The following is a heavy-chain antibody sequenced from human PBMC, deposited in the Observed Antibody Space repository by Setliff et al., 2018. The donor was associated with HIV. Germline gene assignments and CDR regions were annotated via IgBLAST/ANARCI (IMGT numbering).Heavy chain of an antibody. D-gene: IGHD4-17*01. CDR2: INHSGRA. Sequence: PSETLSLTCAVYGESFSGYYWTWIRQPAGKGLEWLGEINHSGRARYNPSLKSRVTILVDTSKNQFSLRLSSVTAADTAVYYCARNSITVTTDWFDPWGQGTLVTVSS. J-gene: IGHJ5*02. CDR1: GESFSGYY. CDR3: ARNSITVTTDWFDP. V-gene: IGHV4-34*01.